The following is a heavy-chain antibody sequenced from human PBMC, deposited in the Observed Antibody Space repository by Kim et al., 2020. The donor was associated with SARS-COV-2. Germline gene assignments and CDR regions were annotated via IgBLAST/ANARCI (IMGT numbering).Heavy chain of an antibody. V-gene: IGHV3-23*01. J-gene: IGHJ4*02. CDR3: VQETYGQDHY. Sequence: GGSLRLSCAASGFTFSDYAMTWVRQAPGKGLEWVSAASWTGGNTYYTDSVKGRFTISRDNSKNTLYLQMNGLRAEDTAMYYCVQETYGQDHYWGQGTLVTVSS. D-gene: IGHD3-10*01. CDR2: ASWTGGNT. CDR1: GFTFSDYA.